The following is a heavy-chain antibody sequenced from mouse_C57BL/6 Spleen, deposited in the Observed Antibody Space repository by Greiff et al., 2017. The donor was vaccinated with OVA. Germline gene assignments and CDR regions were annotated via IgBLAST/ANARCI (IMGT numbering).Heavy chain of an antibody. CDR3: AHYYGYYYAMDY. V-gene: IGHV1-81*01. D-gene: IGHD1-1*01. Sequence: QVQLQQSGAELARPGASVKLSCKASGYTFTSYGISWVKQRTGQGLEWIGEIYPRSGNTYYNEKFKGKATLTADKSSSTAYMKIRSLTSEDSAVYFCAHYYGYYYAMDYWGQGTSVTVSS. J-gene: IGHJ4*01. CDR2: IYPRSGNT. CDR1: GYTFTSYG.